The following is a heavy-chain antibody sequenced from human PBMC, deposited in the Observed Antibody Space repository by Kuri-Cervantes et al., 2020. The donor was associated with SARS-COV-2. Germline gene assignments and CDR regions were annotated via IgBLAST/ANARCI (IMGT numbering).Heavy chain of an antibody. V-gene: IGHV3-21*01. D-gene: IGHD3-10*01. CDR1: GFTFSSYS. CDR3: ARSQFMVRGVIMLNHFDY. J-gene: IGHJ4*02. Sequence: GESLKISCAASGFTFSSYSMNWVRQAPGKGLEWVSSISSSSSYIYYADSVKGRFTISRDNSKNTLYLQMNSLRAEDTAVYYCARSQFMVRGVIMLNHFDYWGQGTLVTVSS. CDR2: ISSSSSYI.